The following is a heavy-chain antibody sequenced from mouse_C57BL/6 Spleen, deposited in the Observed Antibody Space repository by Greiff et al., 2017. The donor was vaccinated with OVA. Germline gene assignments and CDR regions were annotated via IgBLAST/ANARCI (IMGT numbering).Heavy chain of an antibody. CDR1: GFTFSSYG. CDR2: ISSGGSYT. Sequence: EVKLQESGGDLVKPGGSLKLSCAASGFTFSSYGMSWVRQTPDKRLEWVATISSGGSYTYYPDSVKGRFTISRDNAKNTLYLQMSSLKSEDTAMYYCARLGSYFDYWGQGTTLTVSS. V-gene: IGHV5-6*01. CDR3: ARLGSYFDY. J-gene: IGHJ2*01.